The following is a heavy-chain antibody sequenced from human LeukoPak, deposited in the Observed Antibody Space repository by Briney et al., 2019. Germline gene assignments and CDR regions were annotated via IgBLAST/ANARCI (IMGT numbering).Heavy chain of an antibody. V-gene: IGHV3-30*02. Sequence: GGSLRLFCAASGFTFSSYGMHWVRQAPGKGLEWVAFIRYDGSNKYYADSVKGRFTISRDNSKNTLYLQMNSLRAGDTAVYYCAKGSKLVVITRDHYMAVWGKGTTVTISS. CDR2: IRYDGSNK. J-gene: IGHJ6*03. CDR3: AKGSKLVVITRDHYMAV. CDR1: GFTFSSYG. D-gene: IGHD3-22*01.